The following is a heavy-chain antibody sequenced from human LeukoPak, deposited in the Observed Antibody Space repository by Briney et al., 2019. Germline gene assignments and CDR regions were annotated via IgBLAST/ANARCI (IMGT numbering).Heavy chain of an antibody. J-gene: IGHJ4*02. CDR2: LYYSGHP. Sequence: SETLSLTCTVSGVSISSSNSYWGWLRQPPGKGLEWMDSLYYSGHPYYNASLKSQASISIDTSKNQFSLRLTSVTDADTAVYYCARHGRYCSGGSCSPYYYCDYWGQGTLVTVSS. CDR3: ARHGRYCSGGSCSPYYYCDY. D-gene: IGHD2-15*01. V-gene: IGHV4-39*01. CDR1: GVSISSSNSY.